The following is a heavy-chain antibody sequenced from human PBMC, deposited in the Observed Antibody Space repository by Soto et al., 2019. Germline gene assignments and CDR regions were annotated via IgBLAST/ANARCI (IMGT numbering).Heavy chain of an antibody. CDR3: AGSWIPLWYFEY. V-gene: IGHV4-38-2*01. CDR2: IYHSGST. D-gene: IGHD5-18*01. CDR1: GYSISSGYY. Sequence: PSETLSLTCAVSGYSISSGYYWVCIRQPPGKGLEWIGSIYHSGSTYYNQSLKSRVTISVDTYKNQFSLKMSSVTAADTDVYYCAGSWIPLWYFEYWGKGNLVTVS. J-gene: IGHJ4*02.